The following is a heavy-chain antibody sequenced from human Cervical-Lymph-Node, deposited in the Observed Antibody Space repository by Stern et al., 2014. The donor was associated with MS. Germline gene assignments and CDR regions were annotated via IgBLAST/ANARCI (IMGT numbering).Heavy chain of an antibody. CDR1: GCSISSYY. V-gene: IGHV4-59*01. Sequence: QVQLQESGPGLVKPSETLSLTCTVSGCSISSYYWSWIRQPPGKGLEWIGYIYYSGSTNYNPYLKSRVTISVDTSKNQFSLKLSSVTAADTAVYYCARVGVVTQYYFDYWGQGTLVTVSS. J-gene: IGHJ4*02. CDR3: ARVGVVTQYYFDY. CDR2: IYYSGST. D-gene: IGHD4-23*01.